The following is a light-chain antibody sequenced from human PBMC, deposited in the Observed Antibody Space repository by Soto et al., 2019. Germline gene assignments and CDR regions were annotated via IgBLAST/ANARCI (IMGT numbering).Light chain of an antibody. CDR1: TGAVTSGHY. CDR2: NTA. J-gene: IGLJ2*01. V-gene: IGLV7-46*01. CDR3: LCDYSRAAV. Sequence: QAVVTQEPSLTVSPGGTVTITCGSSTGAVTSGHYPYWLQQKPGQAHSTLIYNTANPHWWPPARFSGSLLGGKAALTLSGAKPEDDADYYCLCDYSRAAVFGGGTKVTVL.